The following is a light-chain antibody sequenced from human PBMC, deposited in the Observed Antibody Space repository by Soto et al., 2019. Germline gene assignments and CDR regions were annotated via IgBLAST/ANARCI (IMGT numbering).Light chain of an antibody. J-gene: IGKJ5*01. CDR1: QGIGST. Sequence: IVMTQSPATLSVSPGERATLCCRASQGIGSTLAWYQQKPGQAPRLLVYGASTRATGIPARFSGSGSGTDFTLTISRLEPEDFAVYYCQQYGSSPPNTFGQGTRLEIK. V-gene: IGKV3-15*01. CDR2: GAS. CDR3: QQYGSSPPNT.